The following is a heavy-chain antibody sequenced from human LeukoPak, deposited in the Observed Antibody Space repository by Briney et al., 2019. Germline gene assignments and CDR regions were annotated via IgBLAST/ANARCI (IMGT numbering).Heavy chain of an antibody. V-gene: IGHV3-64*01. CDR2: ISSNGGST. CDR3: ARGYYDSSGSLLY. Sequence: GGSLRLSCAAFGFTFSSYAMHWVRQAPGKGLEYVSAISSNGGSTYYANSVKGRFTISRDNSKNTLYLQMGSLRAEDMAVYYCARGYYDSSGSLLYWGQGTLVTVSS. J-gene: IGHJ4*02. D-gene: IGHD3-22*01. CDR1: GFTFSSYA.